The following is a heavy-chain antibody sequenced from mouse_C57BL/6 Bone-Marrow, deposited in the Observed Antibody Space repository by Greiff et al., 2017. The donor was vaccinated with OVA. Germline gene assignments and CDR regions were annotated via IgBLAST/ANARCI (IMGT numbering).Heavy chain of an antibody. D-gene: IGHD4-1*01. CDR2: ISDGGSYT. Sequence: EVKLQESGGGLVKPGGSLKLSCAASGFTFSSYAMSWVRQTPEKRLEWVATISDGGSYTYYPDNVKGRFTISRDNAKNNLYLQMSHLKSEDTAMYYCARANWEDYWGQGTTLTVSS. J-gene: IGHJ2*01. V-gene: IGHV5-4*03. CDR1: GFTFSSYA. CDR3: ARANWEDY.